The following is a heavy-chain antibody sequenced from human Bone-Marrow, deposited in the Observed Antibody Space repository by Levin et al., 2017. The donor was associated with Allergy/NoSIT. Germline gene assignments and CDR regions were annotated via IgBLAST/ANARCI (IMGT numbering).Heavy chain of an antibody. CDR3: ARDSGVSGYPDY. CDR1: GGSISSFY. D-gene: IGHD3-22*01. V-gene: IGHV4-4*07. CDR2: IYSSGRT. Sequence: SQTLSLTCTVSGGSISSFYWSWIRQPAGKGLEWIGRIYSSGRTDYQSSLKSRVTMSLDTSKNQVSLKLASVTAADTALYYCARDSGVSGYPDYWGQGTLVTVSS. J-gene: IGHJ4*02.